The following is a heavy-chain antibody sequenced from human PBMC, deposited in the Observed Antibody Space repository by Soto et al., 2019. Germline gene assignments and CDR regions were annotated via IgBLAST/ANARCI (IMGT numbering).Heavy chain of an antibody. CDR2: IYYSGST. Sequence: NPSETLSLTCTVSGGSISSYYWSWIRQPPGKGLEWIGYIYYSGSTNYNPSLKSRVTISVDTSKNQFSLKLSSVTAADTAVYYCARHAGFYGDYVGWFDPWGQGTLVTVSS. CDR1: GGSISSYY. J-gene: IGHJ5*02. V-gene: IGHV4-59*08. CDR3: ARHAGFYGDYVGWFDP. D-gene: IGHD4-17*01.